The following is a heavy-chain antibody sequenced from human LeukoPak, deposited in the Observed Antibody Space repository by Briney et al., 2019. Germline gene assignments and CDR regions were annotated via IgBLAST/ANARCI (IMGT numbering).Heavy chain of an antibody. V-gene: IGHV3-30*02. J-gene: IGHJ6*03. D-gene: IGHD2-8*02. Sequence: GGSLRLSCAASGFTFSTYGMHWVRQAPGRGLEWVTFIRYDGSNKYYADSVRGRFTISRDNSMNTLYLQMNSLRADDTAVYYCSKAPLGACAGAVCYYLDVWGKGTTVIVSS. CDR3: SKAPLGACAGAVCYYLDV. CDR2: IRYDGSNK. CDR1: GFTFSTYG.